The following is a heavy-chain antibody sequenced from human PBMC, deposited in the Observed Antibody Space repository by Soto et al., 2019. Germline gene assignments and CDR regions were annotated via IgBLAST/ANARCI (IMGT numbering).Heavy chain of an antibody. CDR3: AKAAVGSGWAGPPDR. CDR2: ISYDGSNK. V-gene: IGHV3-30*18. CDR1: GFTFSSYG. J-gene: IGHJ4*02. Sequence: QVQLVESGGGVVQPGRSLRLSCAASGFTFSSYGMHWVRQAPGKGLEWVAVISYDGSNKYYADSVKGRFTISRDNSLLPLYLQVNSLGAEDAAVFYCAKAAVGSGWAGPPDRWGQGTLVTVSS. D-gene: IGHD6-25*01.